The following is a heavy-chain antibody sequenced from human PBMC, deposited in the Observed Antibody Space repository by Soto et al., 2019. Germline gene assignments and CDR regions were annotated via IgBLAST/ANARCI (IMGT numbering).Heavy chain of an antibody. CDR2: ISGSGGST. CDR3: AKVGGDYYDSSGYYLGI. D-gene: IGHD3-22*01. Sequence: GGSLRLSCAASGFTFSSYAMSWVRQAPGKGLEWVSAISGSGGSTYYADSVKGRFTISRDNSKNTLYLQMNSLRAEGTAVYYCAKVGGDYYDSSGYYLGIWGQGTMVTVSS. J-gene: IGHJ3*02. V-gene: IGHV3-23*01. CDR1: GFTFSSYA.